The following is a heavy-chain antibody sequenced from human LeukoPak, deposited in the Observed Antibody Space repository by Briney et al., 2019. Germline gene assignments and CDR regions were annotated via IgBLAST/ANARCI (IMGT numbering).Heavy chain of an antibody. Sequence: GGSLRLSCAASGFSFSTCPMHWVRQPPGKGLEWVTIISYDGTNKFYADSVKGRFTISRDNSKNTLYLQMNSLTTEDTAVYYCARDPSQGDFWGQGTLVTVSS. J-gene: IGHJ4*02. CDR3: ARDPSQGDF. CDR1: GFSFSTCP. CDR2: ISYDGTNK. V-gene: IGHV3-30-3*01.